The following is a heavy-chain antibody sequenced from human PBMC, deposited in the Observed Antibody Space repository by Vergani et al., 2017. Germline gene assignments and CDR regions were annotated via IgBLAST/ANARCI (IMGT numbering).Heavy chain of an antibody. J-gene: IGHJ4*02. CDR3: ARDYCSGGSCYFDY. CDR1: GGSISSYY. D-gene: IGHD2-15*01. V-gene: IGHV4-59*01. Sequence: QVQLQESGPGLVKPSETLSLTCTVSGGSISSYYWSWIRQPPGKGLEWIGYIYYSGSTNYNPSLKSRVTISVDTSKNQFSLKLSSVTAADTAVYYCARDYCSGGSCYFDYWGQGTLVTVSS. CDR2: IYYSGST.